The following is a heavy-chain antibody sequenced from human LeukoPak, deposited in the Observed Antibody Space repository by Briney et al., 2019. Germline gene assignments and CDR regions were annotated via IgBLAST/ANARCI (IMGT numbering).Heavy chain of an antibody. D-gene: IGHD2-15*01. J-gene: IGHJ4*02. CDR3: AVVVAAIIDY. Sequence: GGSLRLSCAASGFTFSSYSMNGVRQAPGKGLELVSSISSSSSYIYYADSEKHRFTISGDNAKNSLYLHMTRMTSEATAYYYCAVVVAAIIDYWGQGTLVTVSS. V-gene: IGHV3-21*01. CDR2: ISSSSSYI. CDR1: GFTFSSYS.